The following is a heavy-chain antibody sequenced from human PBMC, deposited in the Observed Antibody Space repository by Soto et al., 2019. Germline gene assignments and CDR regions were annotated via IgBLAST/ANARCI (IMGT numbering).Heavy chain of an antibody. Sequence: SETLSLTCTVSGGSISSYYWSWIRQPPGKGLEWIGYVYYSGSTRDNPSLKSRVTISVDTSKNQFSLKLSSVTAADTAVYYCARDKVNIGVDGTHYFYGMDVWGQGTTVT. CDR2: VYYSGST. CDR3: ARDKVNIGVDGTHYFYGMDV. CDR1: GGSISSYY. V-gene: IGHV4-59*01. D-gene: IGHD6-19*01. J-gene: IGHJ6*02.